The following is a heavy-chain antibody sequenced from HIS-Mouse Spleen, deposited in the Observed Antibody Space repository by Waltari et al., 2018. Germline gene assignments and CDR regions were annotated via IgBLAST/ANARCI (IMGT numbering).Heavy chain of an antibody. Sequence: EVQLVESGGGLVKPGGSLRLSCAASGFTFSSYSMNWVRQAPGKGLEWVSSIISSSSYIYYADSVKGRFTISRDNAKNSLYLQMNSLRAEDTAVYYCARDRVVRGVIDYWGQGTLVTVSS. D-gene: IGHD3-10*01. CDR2: IISSSSYI. CDR3: ARDRVVRGVIDY. CDR1: GFTFSSYS. J-gene: IGHJ4*02. V-gene: IGHV3-21*01.